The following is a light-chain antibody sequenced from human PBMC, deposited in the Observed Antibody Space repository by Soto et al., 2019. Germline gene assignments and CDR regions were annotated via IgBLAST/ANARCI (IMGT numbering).Light chain of an antibody. Sequence: EIVMTQSPATLSVSPGERATLSCRASLSISTHLAWYEQKPGQAPRLLIYGASTRATGIPARFSGSGSGTEFTLTISSLQSEDFAVYYCQQYNNWPPITFGQGTRLEIK. V-gene: IGKV3-15*01. CDR3: QQYNNWPPIT. J-gene: IGKJ5*01. CDR2: GAS. CDR1: LSISTH.